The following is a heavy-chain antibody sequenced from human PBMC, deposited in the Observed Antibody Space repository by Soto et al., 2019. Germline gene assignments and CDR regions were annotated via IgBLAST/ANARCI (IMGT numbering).Heavy chain of an antibody. Sequence: QVQLQESGPGLVKPSETLSLTCTVSGGSISNYYWSWIRQPPGKGLEWIGYIYYSGGTNYNPSLRGRFTRSVDTPTHRFSPNLTSVTAADTAIYYCARSRRPGSSGWYGVDSWGHGTLVPVSS. CDR3: ARSRRPGSSGWYGVDS. CDR1: GGSISNYY. V-gene: IGHV4-59*08. D-gene: IGHD6-13*01. CDR2: IYYSGGT. J-gene: IGHJ5*01.